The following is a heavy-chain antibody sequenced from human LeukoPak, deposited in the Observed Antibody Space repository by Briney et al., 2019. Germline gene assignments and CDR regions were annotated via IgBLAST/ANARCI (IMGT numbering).Heavy chain of an antibody. D-gene: IGHD5-12*01. CDR2: FDPEDGET. CDR1: GYTLTELS. V-gene: IGHV1-24*01. J-gene: IGHJ3*02. CDR3: ATDWGRDGYNLTPDAFDI. Sequence: ASVKVSCKVPGYTLTELSMHWVRQAPGKGLEWMGGFDPEDGETIYAQKFQGRVTMTEDTSTDTAYMELSSLRSEDTAVYYCATDWGRDGYNLTPDAFDIWGQGTMVTVSS.